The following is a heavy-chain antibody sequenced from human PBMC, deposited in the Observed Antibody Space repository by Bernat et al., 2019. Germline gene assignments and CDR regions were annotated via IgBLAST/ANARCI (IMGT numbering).Heavy chain of an antibody. D-gene: IGHD2-2*01. CDR3: AEDLWRGIVVVPAAMPPYYYGMDV. V-gene: IGHV3-23*01. CDR2: ISGSGGST. Sequence: EVQLLEPGGGLVQPGGSLRLSCAASGFTFSSYAMSWVRQAPGKGLEWVSAISGSGGSTYYADSVKGRFTISRDNSKNTLYLQMNSLRAEDTAVYYCAEDLWRGIVVVPAAMPPYYYGMDVWGQGTTVTASS. J-gene: IGHJ6*02. CDR1: GFTFSSYA.